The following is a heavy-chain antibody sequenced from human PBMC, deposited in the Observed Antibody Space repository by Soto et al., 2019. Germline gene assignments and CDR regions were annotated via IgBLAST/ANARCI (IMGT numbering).Heavy chain of an antibody. CDR3: ARDWLEMGDLAEYFQH. CDR2: ISYDGSNK. V-gene: IGHV3-30-3*01. Sequence: QVQLVESGGGVVQPGRSLRLSCAASGFTFSSYAMHWVRQAPGKGLEWVAVISYDGSNKYYADSVKGRFTISRDNSKNTLYLQMNSLRAEDTAVYYCARDWLEMGDLAEYFQHWGQGTLVTVSS. D-gene: IGHD3-16*01. J-gene: IGHJ1*01. CDR1: GFTFSSYA.